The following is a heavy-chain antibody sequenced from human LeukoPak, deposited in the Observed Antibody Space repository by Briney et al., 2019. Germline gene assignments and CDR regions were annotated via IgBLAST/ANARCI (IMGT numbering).Heavy chain of an antibody. V-gene: IGHV4-39*07. CDR3: ARDKILVRYYDSSGYHYFDY. D-gene: IGHD3-22*01. J-gene: IGHJ4*02. CDR1: GGSISSSSYY. Sequence: SETLSLTCTVSGGSISSSSYYWGWIRQPPGEGLEWIGSIYYSGSTYYNPSLKSRVTISVDTSKNQFSLKLSSVTAADTAVYYCARDKILVRYYDSSGYHYFDYWGQGILVTVSS. CDR2: IYYSGST.